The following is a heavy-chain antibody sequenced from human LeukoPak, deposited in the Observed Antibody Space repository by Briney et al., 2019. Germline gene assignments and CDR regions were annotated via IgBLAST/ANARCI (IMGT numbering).Heavy chain of an antibody. Sequence: SQTLSLTCAISGDSVSSNSATWNWIRQSPSRGLEWLGRTYYMSKWSNDYAAAVTRRITINPDSSKKQFSLELNSVTPEDTAVYYCVRGWEYSSGWYYFDYWGQGTLVTVSS. J-gene: IGHJ4*02. V-gene: IGHV6-1*01. CDR2: TYYMSKWSN. CDR3: VRGWEYSSGWYYFDY. D-gene: IGHD6-19*01. CDR1: GDSVSSNSAT.